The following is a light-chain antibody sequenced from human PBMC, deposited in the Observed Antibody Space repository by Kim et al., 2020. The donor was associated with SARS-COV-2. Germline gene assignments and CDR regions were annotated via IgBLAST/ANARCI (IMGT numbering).Light chain of an antibody. V-gene: IGLV1-44*01. CDR1: SSNNGGKN. J-gene: IGLJ3*02. CDR3: AAWDDSLNGVV. CDR2: SNN. Sequence: GQRDNIFCAGSSSNNGGKNVNWYQQLPGTDHKLFIYSNNQRPSGVPDRFSGSKSGTSASLAISGLQSEDEADYYCAAWDDSLNGVVFGGGTQLTVL.